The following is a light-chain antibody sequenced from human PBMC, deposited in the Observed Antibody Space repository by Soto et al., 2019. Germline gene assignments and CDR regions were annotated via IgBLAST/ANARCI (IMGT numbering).Light chain of an antibody. V-gene: IGLV2-11*01. CDR1: SSDVGGYNY. CDR2: DVS. Sequence: QSALTQPRSVSGSPGQSVTISCTGTSSDVGGYNYVSWYQQHPGKAPKLMIYDVSKRPSGVPDRFFGSKSGNTASLTISGLQAEDEADYYCCSYAGSYTLGVFGGGTKLTVL. J-gene: IGLJ2*01. CDR3: CSYAGSYTLGV.